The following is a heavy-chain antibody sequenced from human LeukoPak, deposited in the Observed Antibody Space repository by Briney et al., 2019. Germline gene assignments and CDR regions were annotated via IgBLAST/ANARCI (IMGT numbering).Heavy chain of an antibody. CDR1: GGSISSGTYY. J-gene: IGHJ5*02. D-gene: IGHD3/OR15-3a*01. V-gene: IGHV4-61*02. Sequence: PSETLSLTCTVSGGSISSGTYYWTWIRQPAGKGLEWVGRIYTSGTTYYNPSLKNRVTISVDRSKNQFSLILSSVTAADTAVYYCAREVWTSANWFDPWGQGTLVTVSS. CDR3: AREVWTSANWFDP. CDR2: IYTSGTT.